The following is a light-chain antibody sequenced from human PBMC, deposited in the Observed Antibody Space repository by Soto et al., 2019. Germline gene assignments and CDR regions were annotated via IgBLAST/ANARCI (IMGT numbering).Light chain of an antibody. CDR3: SSFRDSNTWV. CDR1: SSDVGGYNF. Sequence: QSALTQPASVSGSPGQSITISCTGTSSDVGGYNFVSWYQQHPGKAPKVIIYGVSDRPSGVSTRFSGSKSGDTASLTISGLQPEDEADYYCSSFRDSNTWVFGGGTQLTVL. V-gene: IGLV2-14*01. CDR2: GVS. J-gene: IGLJ3*02.